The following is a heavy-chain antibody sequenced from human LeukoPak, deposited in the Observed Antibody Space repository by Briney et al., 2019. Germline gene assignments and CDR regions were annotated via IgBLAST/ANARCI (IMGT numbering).Heavy chain of an antibody. CDR3: ARDLRGRYGSGSPSWFHPSH. CDR2: IWYDGSNK. V-gene: IGHV3-33*01. CDR1: GLTFSSYG. J-gene: IGHJ4*02. D-gene: IGHD3-10*01. Sequence: GGSLRLSCAASGLTFSSYGMHWVRQAPGKGLGWVAVIWYDGSNKYYVDSVKSRFTISRDNPKNTLYLQMNSLRAEDTAVYYCARDLRGRYGSGSPSWFHPSHWGQGTLVTVSS.